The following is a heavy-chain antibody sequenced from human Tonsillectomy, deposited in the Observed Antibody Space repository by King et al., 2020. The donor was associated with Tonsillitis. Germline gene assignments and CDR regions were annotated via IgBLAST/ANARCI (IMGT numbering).Heavy chain of an antibody. Sequence: VQLVESGGGLVKPGGSLRLSCAASGFIFSDYYMSWIRQAPGKGLEWVSYISSSGTSIYYADSVKGRFTISRDNAKNSLYLQMNSLRAEDTAVYYCARYSGSWYLVEYYYYMDVWGKGTTVTVSS. CDR1: GFIFSDYY. CDR2: ISSSGTSI. CDR3: ARYSGSWYLVEYYYYMDV. D-gene: IGHD6-13*01. V-gene: IGHV3-11*01. J-gene: IGHJ6*03.